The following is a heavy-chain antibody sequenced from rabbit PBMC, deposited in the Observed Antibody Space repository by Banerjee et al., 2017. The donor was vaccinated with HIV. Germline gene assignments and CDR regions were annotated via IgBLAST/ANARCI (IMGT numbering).Heavy chain of an antibody. J-gene: IGHJ4*01. Sequence: QEQLVEYGGDLVQPEGSLTLTCKASGLDFSSSYYMCWVRQAPGKGLEWIACIDAGSSGSTYYASWAKGRFTISKTSSTTVTLQMTSLTAADTATYFCARGYAGYAGYGYATPMYFNLWGPGTLVTVS. D-gene: IGHD6-1*01. CDR1: GLDFSSSYY. CDR2: IDAGSSGST. CDR3: ARGYAGYAGYGYATPMYFNL. V-gene: IGHV1S45*01.